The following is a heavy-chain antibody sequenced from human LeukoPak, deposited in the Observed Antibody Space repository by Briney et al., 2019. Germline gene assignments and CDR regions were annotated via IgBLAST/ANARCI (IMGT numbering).Heavy chain of an antibody. CDR2: ISSGGSTM. J-gene: IGHJ5*02. V-gene: IGHV3-48*04. Sequence: PGGSLRLSCAASGLTFSDSGMNWVRQAPGKGLEWVAYISSGGSTMFYADSVRGRFTVSRDNAKDSLYLQMASLRVADTAVYYCARRSPWAPYNWFDPWGQGTLVAVSS. CDR3: ARRSPWAPYNWFDP. D-gene: IGHD3-16*01. CDR1: GLTFSDSG.